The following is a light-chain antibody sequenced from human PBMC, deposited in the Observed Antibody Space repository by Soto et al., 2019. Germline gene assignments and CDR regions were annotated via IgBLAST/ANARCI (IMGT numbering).Light chain of an antibody. CDR1: SSNIGSNT. CDR2: SND. J-gene: IGLJ2*01. V-gene: IGLV1-44*01. CDR3: AAWDDSLNGVV. Sequence: QSVLTQPPSASGTPGQRVPISCSGSSSNIGSNTVNWYQQLPGTAPKLLIYSNDQRPSGVPDRFSGSKSGTSAPLAISGLQSEDEADYYCAAWDDSLNGVVFGGGTKVTVL.